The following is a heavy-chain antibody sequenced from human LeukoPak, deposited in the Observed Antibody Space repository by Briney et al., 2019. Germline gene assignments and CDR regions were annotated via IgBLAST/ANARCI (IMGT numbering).Heavy chain of an antibody. CDR2: ISGSTLAT. V-gene: IGHV3-23*01. D-gene: IGHD2-8*02. Sequence: PGGSLRLSCAASGFTFSSNYMSWVRQAPGKGLEWVSDISGSTLATYYVDSVKGRFTISRDNSKNTLYLQMNSLKAEDTAVYYCARLTGASNSGYWGQGTLVTVSS. CDR1: GFTFSSNY. J-gene: IGHJ4*02. CDR3: ARLTGASNSGY.